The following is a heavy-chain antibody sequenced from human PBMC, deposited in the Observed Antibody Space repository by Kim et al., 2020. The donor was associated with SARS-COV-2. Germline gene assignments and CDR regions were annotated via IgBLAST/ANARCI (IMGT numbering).Heavy chain of an antibody. D-gene: IGHD3-10*02. J-gene: IGHJ6*02. CDR3: ARGMFRGGFDV. V-gene: IGHV3-74*01. CDR1: GFTFSSYW. CDR2: ISSAGSST. Sequence: GGSLRLSCAASGFTFSSYWINWVRQPPGKGLEWVSRISSAGSSTHYADSVKGRFTLSRDNAENTVYFQMNSLGAEDTAVYYCARGMFRGGFDVWGQGTTVTVSS.